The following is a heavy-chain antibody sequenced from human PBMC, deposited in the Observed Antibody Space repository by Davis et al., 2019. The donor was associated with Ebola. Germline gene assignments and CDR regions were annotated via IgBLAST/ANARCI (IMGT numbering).Heavy chain of an antibody. D-gene: IGHD2-2*01. CDR3: ARRGYCSGTGCPWGWFDP. Sequence: GGSLRLSCKGSGYSFANYWIGWVRQMPGKGLEWMGIIYPGDSDTRYSPSFQGQVTISADKSINTAYLQWSSLKASDSAMYYCARRGYCSGTGCPWGWFDPWGQGTLVTVPS. J-gene: IGHJ5*02. CDR2: IYPGDSDT. CDR1: GYSFANYW. V-gene: IGHV5-51*01.